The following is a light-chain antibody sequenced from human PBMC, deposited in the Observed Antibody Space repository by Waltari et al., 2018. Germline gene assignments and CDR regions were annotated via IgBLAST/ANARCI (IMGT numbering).Light chain of an antibody. CDR3: QQYFHWWT. V-gene: IGKV3-15*01. CDR2: GAS. CDR1: QSISSN. Sequence: EIMMTQSPATLYVSPGERATPSCRASQSISSNVTWYQQKPGQAPRLLIYGASTKSPGIPARFSGSGPGTDFTLTISILQSEDFAVYYCQQYFHWWTFGQGTKVEIK. J-gene: IGKJ1*01.